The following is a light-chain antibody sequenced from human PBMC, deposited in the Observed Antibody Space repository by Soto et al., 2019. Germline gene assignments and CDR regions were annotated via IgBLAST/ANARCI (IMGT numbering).Light chain of an antibody. J-gene: IGKJ4*01. V-gene: IGKV3-15*01. CDR1: QSVSSN. Sequence: EIVMTQSPATLYVSPGERATLSCRDSQSVSSNLAWYQQKPGQAPRLLIYGASTRATDIPARFSGSGSGTEFTLTISSLQSEDFAVYYCQQYDNWPPLTFGGGTKVQIK. CDR3: QQYDNWPPLT. CDR2: GAS.